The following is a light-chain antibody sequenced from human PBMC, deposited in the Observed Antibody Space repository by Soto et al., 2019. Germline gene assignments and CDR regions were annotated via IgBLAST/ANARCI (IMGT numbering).Light chain of an antibody. V-gene: IGLV2-14*01. CDR2: DVN. J-gene: IGLJ1*01. Sequence: QSALTQPASVSGSPGQSITVSCTGTSSYIGGSTYVSWYQQHPGKAPRLIIYDVNNRPSGVAARFSASKSGNTASLTISGLQAEDEADYYCTSYTRSGLYVFGTGTKLTVL. CDR1: SSYIGGSTY. CDR3: TSYTRSGLYV.